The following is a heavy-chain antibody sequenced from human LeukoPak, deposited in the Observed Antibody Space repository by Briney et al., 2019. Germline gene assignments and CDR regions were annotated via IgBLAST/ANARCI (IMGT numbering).Heavy chain of an antibody. CDR2: IYYSGST. CDR3: ARGEEAVGAYYFDY. Sequence: SETLSLTCTVSGGSISSSSYYWGWIRQPPGKGLEWIGSIYYSGSTYYNPSLKSRVTISVGTSKNQFSLKLSSVTAADTAVYYCARGEEAVGAYYFDYWGQGTLVTVSS. CDR1: GGSISSSSYY. V-gene: IGHV4-39*07. D-gene: IGHD1-26*01. J-gene: IGHJ4*02.